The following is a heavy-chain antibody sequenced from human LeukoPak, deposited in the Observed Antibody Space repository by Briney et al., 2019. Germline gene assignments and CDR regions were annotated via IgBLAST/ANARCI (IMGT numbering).Heavy chain of an antibody. D-gene: IGHD5-24*01. Sequence: PGGSLRLSCAASGFTFSNYEMNCVRQAPGKGLYWLSYISSSGSTIYYADSVKGRFTISRDNAKNSLFLQMHSLRAEDTAIYYCARVAYNYDLDYWGQGTLVTVSS. J-gene: IGHJ4*02. V-gene: IGHV3-48*03. CDR1: GFTFSNYE. CDR3: ARVAYNYDLDY. CDR2: ISSSGSTI.